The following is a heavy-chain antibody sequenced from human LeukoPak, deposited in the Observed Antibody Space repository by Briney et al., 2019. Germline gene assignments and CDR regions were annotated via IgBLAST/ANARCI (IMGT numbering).Heavy chain of an antibody. CDR3: ARRGIWALQIGNWFDP. D-gene: IGHD3-16*01. CDR1: RDSITTNSYW. J-gene: IGHJ5*02. CDR2: IYSSGNS. Sequence: PSEALSLTCSLSRDSITTNSYWWGWIRQSPGKGLEWIGSIYSSGNSYYNPSLKSRATISPDTSKNQYSLRLTSVTAADTAVYYCARRGIWALQIGNWFDPWGQGILVTVSS. V-gene: IGHV4-39*01.